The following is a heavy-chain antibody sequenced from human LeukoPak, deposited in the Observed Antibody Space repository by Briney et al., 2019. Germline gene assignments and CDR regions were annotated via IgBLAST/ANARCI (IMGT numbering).Heavy chain of an antibody. CDR3: AKDRGVPYYYYGMDV. V-gene: IGHV3-30*18. CDR1: GFTFSSNG. J-gene: IGHJ6*04. CDR2: ISYDGSNK. Sequence: GGSLRLSCAASGFTFSSNGMHWVRQAPGKGLEWVAVISYDGSNKYYADSVKGRFTISRDNSKNTLYLQMNSLRAEDTAVYYCAKDRGVPYYYYGMDVWGKGTTVTVSS. D-gene: IGHD3-10*01.